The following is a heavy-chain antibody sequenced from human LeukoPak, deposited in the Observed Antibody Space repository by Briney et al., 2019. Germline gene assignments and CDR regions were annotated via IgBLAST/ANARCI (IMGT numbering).Heavy chain of an antibody. CDR3: ARGSYGSGSYCIAFDI. D-gene: IGHD3-10*01. CDR2: IYSGGST. Sequence: GGSLRLSCAASGFTVSSSYMSWVRQAPGKGLEWVSVIYSGGSTYYADSVKGRFTISRDNSKNTLYLQMNSLRAEDTAVYYCARGSYGSGSYCIAFDIWGQGTMVTVSS. CDR1: GFTVSSSY. V-gene: IGHV3-66*02. J-gene: IGHJ3*02.